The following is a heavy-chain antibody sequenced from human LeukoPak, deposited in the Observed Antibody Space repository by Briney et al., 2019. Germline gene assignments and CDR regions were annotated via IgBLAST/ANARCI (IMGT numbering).Heavy chain of an antibody. CDR3: ARDRAGHIDY. CDR2: IYHSGST. Sequence: SETLSLTCTVSGGSISSGGYYWSWIRQPPGKGLEWIGYIYHSGSTYYNPSLKSRVTISVDRSKNQFSLKLSSVTAADTAVYYCARDRAGHIDYWGQGTLVTVSS. J-gene: IGHJ4*02. CDR1: GGSISSGGYY. V-gene: IGHV4-30-2*01. D-gene: IGHD6-19*01.